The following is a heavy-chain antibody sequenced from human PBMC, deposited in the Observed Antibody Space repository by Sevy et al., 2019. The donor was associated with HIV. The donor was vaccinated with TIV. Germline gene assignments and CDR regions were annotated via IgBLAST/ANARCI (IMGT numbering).Heavy chain of an antibody. D-gene: IGHD3-16*01. CDR2: IYTSGST. J-gene: IGHJ6*02. CDR3: ASGGWGVPYYYYGMDV. V-gene: IGHV4-4*07. Sequence: SETLSLTCTVSGGSISSYYWSWIRQPAGKGLEWIGRIYTSGSTNYNPSLKSRVTMSVDTSKNQFSLKLSSVTAADTAVYYCASGGWGVPYYYYGMDVWGQGTTVTVSS. CDR1: GGSISSYY.